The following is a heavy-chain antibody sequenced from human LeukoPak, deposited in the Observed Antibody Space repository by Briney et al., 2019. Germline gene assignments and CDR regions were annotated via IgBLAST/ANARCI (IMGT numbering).Heavy chain of an antibody. V-gene: IGHV4-31*03. CDR1: GGSISSGGYY. J-gene: IGHJ4*02. CDR3: ARVITMIVVV. Sequence: SQTLSLTCTVSGGSISSGGYYWSWIRQPPGKGLEWIGYTYYSGSTYYNPSLKSRVTISVDTSKNQFSLKLSSVTAADTAVYYCARVITMIVVVWGQGTLVTVSS. D-gene: IGHD3-22*01. CDR2: TYYSGST.